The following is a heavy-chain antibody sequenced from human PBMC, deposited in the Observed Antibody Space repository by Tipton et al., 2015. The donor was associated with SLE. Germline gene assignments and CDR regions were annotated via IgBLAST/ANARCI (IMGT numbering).Heavy chain of an antibody. CDR2: ISSTGSNT. CDR1: GFTSSDYY. J-gene: IGHJ6*03. D-gene: IGHD3-3*01. V-gene: IGHV3-11*06. CDR3: ARGRGYDFIRYYYYMDV. Sequence: SLRLSCAASGFTSSDYYMSWIRQAPGKGLEWISYISSTGSNTNYADSVKGRFTISRDNAKNSLYLQMNSLRAEDTAVYYCARGRGYDFIRYYYYMDVWGKGTTVTVSS.